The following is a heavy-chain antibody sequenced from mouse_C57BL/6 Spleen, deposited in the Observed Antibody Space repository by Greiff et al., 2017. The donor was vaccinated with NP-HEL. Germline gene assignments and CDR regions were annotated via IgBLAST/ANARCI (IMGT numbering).Heavy chain of an antibody. Sequence: VQLQKSGPGLVQPSQSLSITCTVSGFSLTSYGVHWVRQSPGKGLEWLGVIWSGGSTDYNAAFISRLSISKDNSKSQVFFKMNSLQADDTAIYYCARKDGYYAMDYWGQGTSVTVSS. D-gene: IGHD2-3*01. V-gene: IGHV2-2*01. CDR2: IWSGGST. CDR3: ARKDGYYAMDY. J-gene: IGHJ4*01. CDR1: GFSLTSYG.